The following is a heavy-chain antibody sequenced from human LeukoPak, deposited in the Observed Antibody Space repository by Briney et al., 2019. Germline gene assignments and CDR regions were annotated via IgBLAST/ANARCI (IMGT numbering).Heavy chain of an antibody. V-gene: IGHV3-30*02. CDR2: IRYDGSHT. CDR1: GFTFSGYG. Sequence: GGSLRLSCAASGFTFSGYGMHWVRQTPGKGLEWVAFIRYDGSHTYYTDSVKGRFTLSRDNSKNTLYLQMNSLRAEDTAVYYCAKQDQDRFLEWLSYDYWGRGTLVTVSS. D-gene: IGHD3-3*01. CDR3: AKQDQDRFLEWLSYDY. J-gene: IGHJ4*02.